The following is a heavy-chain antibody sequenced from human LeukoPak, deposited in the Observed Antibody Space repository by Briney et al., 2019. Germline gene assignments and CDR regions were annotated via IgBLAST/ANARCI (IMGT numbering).Heavy chain of an antibody. J-gene: IGHJ4*02. CDR2: ISWSSGSI. D-gene: IGHD5-12*01. V-gene: IGHV3-9*03. CDR3: AKGPVADSGYDLGGGYFDY. CDR1: GFTFDDYA. Sequence: PGRSLRLSCAASGFTFDDYAMHWVRQAPGKGLEWVSGISWSSGSIGYADSVKGRFTISRDNAKNSLYLQMNSLRAEDMALYYCAKGPVADSGYDLGGGYFDYWGQGTLVTVSS.